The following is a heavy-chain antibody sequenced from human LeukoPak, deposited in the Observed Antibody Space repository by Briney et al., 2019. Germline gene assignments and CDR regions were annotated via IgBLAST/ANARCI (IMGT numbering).Heavy chain of an antibody. V-gene: IGHV4-59*01. Sequence: PTETLSLTCTVSGGSISSYYWSWLRQPPGKGLEWVGYIYYSGSTNYNPSFKSRVTMSVDTSNNQFSLKLTSVTAADTAVYYCATPSSGSYNDAFDIWGQGTMVTVSS. CDR2: IYYSGST. CDR1: GGSISSYY. D-gene: IGHD1-26*01. J-gene: IGHJ3*02. CDR3: ATPSSGSYNDAFDI.